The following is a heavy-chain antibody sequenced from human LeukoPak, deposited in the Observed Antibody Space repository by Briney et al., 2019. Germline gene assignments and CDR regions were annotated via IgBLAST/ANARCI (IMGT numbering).Heavy chain of an antibody. CDR3: ERGGFDTIGFDY. V-gene: IGHV3-43*02. CDR2: ISGDGGST. Sequence: TGGSLRLSCAASGFTFDDYAMHWVRQAPGKGLEWVSLISGDGGSTYYADSVKGRFTISRDNSKNSLYLQMNSLRAEDTAVYYCERGGFDTIGFDYWGQGTLVTVSS. D-gene: IGHD3-10*01. J-gene: IGHJ4*02. CDR1: GFTFDDYA.